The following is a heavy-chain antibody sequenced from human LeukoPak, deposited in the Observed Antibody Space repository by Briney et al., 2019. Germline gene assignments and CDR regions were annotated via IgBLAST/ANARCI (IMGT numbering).Heavy chain of an antibody. CDR3: ARLLRGSIQKWFFDY. D-gene: IGHD2-21*01. CDR2: IYSSGST. CDR1: GGSITSSDYF. Sequence: PSETLSLTCTVSGGSITSSDYFWAWIRQPPGKGLEWIGSIYSSGSTYYNPSLKSRVTISVDTSKYQFSLNLSSVAAADTAVYLCARLLRGSIQKWFFDYWGQGTLVTVSS. J-gene: IGHJ4*02. V-gene: IGHV4-39*01.